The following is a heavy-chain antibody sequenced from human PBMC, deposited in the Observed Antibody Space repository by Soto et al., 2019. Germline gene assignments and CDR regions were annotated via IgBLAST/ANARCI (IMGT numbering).Heavy chain of an antibody. J-gene: IGHJ6*02. CDR1: GVSISSYY. V-gene: IGHV4-59*01. CDR2: NYYGGTT. CDR3: VXXNQYYAESVKGRFPISRDNAKNSLYLQMNRLRAEDTAVYYCARAMYYAFWSGYSGYYYGMDV. Sequence: SETLSLTCAVSGVSISSYYWSWIRQPPGKGLEWIGYNYYGGTTNYNPSLKSRVTISVDTSKNQFFLRLTSVTAADTAVYYCVXXNQYYAESVKGRFPISRDNAKNSLYLQMNRLRAEDTAVYYCARAMYYAFWSGYSGYYYGMDVWGQGTTVTVSS. D-gene: IGHD3-22*01.